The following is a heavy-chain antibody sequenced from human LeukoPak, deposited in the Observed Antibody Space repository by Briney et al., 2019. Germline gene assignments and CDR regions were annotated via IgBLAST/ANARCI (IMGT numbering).Heavy chain of an antibody. J-gene: IGHJ4*02. CDR3: ARNDSSGYFDY. CDR1: GGSFIGYY. CDR2: VYHSGST. Sequence: SETLSLTCAVYGGSFIGYYWSWIRQPPGKGLEWIGSVYHSGSTHYSPSLKSRVTISVDTSKNQFSLKLRSVTAADTAVYYCARNDSSGYFDYWGQGTLVTVSS. V-gene: IGHV4-34*01. D-gene: IGHD3-22*01.